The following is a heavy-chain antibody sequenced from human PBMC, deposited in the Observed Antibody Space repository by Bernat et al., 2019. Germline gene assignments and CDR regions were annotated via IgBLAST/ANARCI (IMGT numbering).Heavy chain of an antibody. Sequence: EVQLLESGGGLVQPGGSLRLSCAASGFTFSSYAMSWVRQAPGKGLEWISVISGSGVSTYYADSVKGRFTISRDNSKNTLYLQMNSLRAEDTAVYYCAKLTYGDYGATVYYFDCWGQGTLVTVSS. J-gene: IGHJ4*02. D-gene: IGHD4-17*01. CDR3: AKLTYGDYGATVYYFDC. CDR2: ISGSGVST. V-gene: IGHV3-23*01. CDR1: GFTFSSYA.